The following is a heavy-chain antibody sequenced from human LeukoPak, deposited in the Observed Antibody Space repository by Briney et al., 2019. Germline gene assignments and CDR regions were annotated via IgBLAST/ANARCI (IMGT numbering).Heavy chain of an antibody. CDR3: ARESVGAYCGGDCYSSFDY. CDR1: GYIFTNYE. CDR2: IIPIFGTA. Sequence: GASVKVSCKASGYIFTNYEMNWVRQAPGQGLEWMGGIIPIFGTANYAQKFQGRVTITADESTSTAYMELSSLRSEDTAVYYCARESVGAYCGGDCYSSFDYWGQGTLVTVSS. J-gene: IGHJ4*02. V-gene: IGHV1-69*13. D-gene: IGHD2-21*02.